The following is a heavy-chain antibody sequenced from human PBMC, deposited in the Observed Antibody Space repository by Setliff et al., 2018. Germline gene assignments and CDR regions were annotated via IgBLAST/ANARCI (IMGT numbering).Heavy chain of an antibody. D-gene: IGHD6-6*01. Sequence: PSETLSLTCSVSGGSISSGSDYWTWIRQPAGKGLEWIGHIYTSGSTNYNPSLKSRVTISIDTSKNQFSLKVNSVTAADTAVYYCARGRNIAARLLDSWGQGTLVTVSS. J-gene: IGHJ4*02. CDR3: ARGRNIAARLLDS. CDR1: GGSISSGSDY. V-gene: IGHV4-61*09. CDR2: IYTSGST.